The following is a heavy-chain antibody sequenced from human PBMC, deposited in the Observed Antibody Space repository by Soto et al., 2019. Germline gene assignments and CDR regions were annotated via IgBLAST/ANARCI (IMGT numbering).Heavy chain of an antibody. CDR1: GFTFSSSW. CDR2: IKSDGSIT. CDR3: VRGSHLDY. V-gene: IGHV3-74*01. Sequence: PGGSLSLSCAASGFTFSSSWMHWVRQAPGKGLVWVSRIKSDGSITNYADSVKGRFTISRDNAKNTLYLQMNSLRAEDTAVYFCVRGSHLDYWGQGTLVTVSS. J-gene: IGHJ4*02.